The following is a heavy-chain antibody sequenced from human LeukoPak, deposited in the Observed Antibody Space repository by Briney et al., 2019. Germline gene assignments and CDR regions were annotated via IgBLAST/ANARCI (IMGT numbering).Heavy chain of an antibody. V-gene: IGHV4-61*02. D-gene: IGHD6-6*01. CDR1: GGSIGSGSYY. CDR2: IYTSGST. J-gene: IGHJ4*02. Sequence: SETLSLTCTVSGGSIGSGSYYWSWIRQPAGKGLEWIGRIYTSGSTNYNPSLKSRVTISVDTSKNQFSLKLSSVTAADTAVYYCARGEYSSSSGGYFDYWGQGTLVTVSS. CDR3: ARGEYSSSSGGYFDY.